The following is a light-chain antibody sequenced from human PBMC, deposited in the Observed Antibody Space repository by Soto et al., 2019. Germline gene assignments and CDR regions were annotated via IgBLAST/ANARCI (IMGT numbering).Light chain of an antibody. CDR3: QQYGSSWT. CDR2: GAS. Sequence: EIVLTQSPGTLSLSPGERATLSCRASQSVTSSYLAWYQQRPGQAPRLLIYGASSRATGVPDRFSGSGSGKDFTLTISRLEPEDFGMYYCQQYGSSWTFGQGTKVEFK. CDR1: QSVTSSY. J-gene: IGKJ1*01. V-gene: IGKV3-20*01.